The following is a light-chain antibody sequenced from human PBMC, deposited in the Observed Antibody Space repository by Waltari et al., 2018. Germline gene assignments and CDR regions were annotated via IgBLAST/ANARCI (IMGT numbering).Light chain of an antibody. CDR2: VNN. Sequence: QSVLTQPPSASGTPGQRVTISCSCSRSTIGGKTVNWYQQLPGTAPKLLIYVNNERPSGVPDRFAGSKSGTSASLAISGLQSEDEADYFCATWDDSLNAVLFGGGTKLTVL. CDR3: ATWDDSLNAVL. CDR1: RSTIGGKT. J-gene: IGLJ2*01. V-gene: IGLV1-44*01.